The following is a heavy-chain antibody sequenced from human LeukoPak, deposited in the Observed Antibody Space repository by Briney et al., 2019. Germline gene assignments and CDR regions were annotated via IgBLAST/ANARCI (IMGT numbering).Heavy chain of an antibody. D-gene: IGHD2-21*02. CDR3: ARVRHGDHLDY. V-gene: IGHV3-30-3*01. J-gene: IGHJ4*02. Sequence: GGSLRLSCAASGFTFSSYAMHWVRRAPGKGLEWVAVISYDGSNKYYADSVKGRFTISRDNSKNTLYLQMNSLRAEDTAVYYCARVRHGDHLDYWGQGTLVTVSS. CDR2: ISYDGSNK. CDR1: GFTFSSYA.